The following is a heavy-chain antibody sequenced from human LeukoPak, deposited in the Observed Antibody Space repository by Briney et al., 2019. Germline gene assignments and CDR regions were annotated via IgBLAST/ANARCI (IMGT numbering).Heavy chain of an antibody. V-gene: IGHV3-23*01. CDR2: IFDSGAPT. CDR1: GFTFGRHA. Sequence: PGGSLRLSCVASGFTFGRHAMNWVRQAPGKGLEWVSSIFDSGAPTYYADSVKGRFTISRDNSKNTLYLQMSSLRTEDTAVYYCAKGGGLGDGDYDLLWGQGTLVTVSS. CDR3: AKGGGLGDGDYDLL. D-gene: IGHD4-17*01. J-gene: IGHJ4*02.